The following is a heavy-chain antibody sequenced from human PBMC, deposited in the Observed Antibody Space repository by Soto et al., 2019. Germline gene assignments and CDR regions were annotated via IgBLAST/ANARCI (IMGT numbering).Heavy chain of an antibody. CDR2: IWYDGSNK. CDR3: ARKSRVGGYYYYYYMDV. Sequence: GGSLRLSCAASGFTFSSYGMHWVRQAPGKGLEWVAVIWYDGSNKYYADSVKGRFTISRDNSKNTLYLQMNSLRAEDTAVYYFARKSRVGGYYYYYYMDVWGKGTTVTVSS. V-gene: IGHV3-33*01. J-gene: IGHJ6*03. CDR1: GFTFSSYG. D-gene: IGHD1-26*01.